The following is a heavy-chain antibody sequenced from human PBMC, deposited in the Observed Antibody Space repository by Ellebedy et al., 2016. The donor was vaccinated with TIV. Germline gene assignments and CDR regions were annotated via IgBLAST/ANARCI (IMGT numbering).Heavy chain of an antibody. Sequence: GESLKISXAASGLTFSRFAMHWVRQAPGKGLQWVAVISYDGTNEYYADSVKGRFTISRDNSNNTLYLHMNSLRAEDTAVYYCAKGDVVVVGATIDYWGQGTLVTVSS. V-gene: IGHV3-30*04. D-gene: IGHD2-15*01. J-gene: IGHJ4*02. CDR3: AKGDVVVVGATIDY. CDR1: GLTFSRFA. CDR2: ISYDGTNE.